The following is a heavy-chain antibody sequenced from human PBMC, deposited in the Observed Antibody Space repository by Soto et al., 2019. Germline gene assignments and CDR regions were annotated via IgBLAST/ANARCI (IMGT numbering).Heavy chain of an antibody. CDR2: MYSGGVT. V-gene: IGHV3-66*01. D-gene: IGHD2-8*01. CDR1: GFTVSNNY. J-gene: IGHJ6*04. CDR3: ARDPGVNWA. Sequence: EVQLVESGGGLVQPGGSLRLSCVASGFTVSNNYMTWVRQAPGKGLEWVSNMYSGGVTYYTDSVKGRFTISRDSSTNTLYLQMDNVRAEGTAVYYCARDPGVNWAWGKGTTVTVSS.